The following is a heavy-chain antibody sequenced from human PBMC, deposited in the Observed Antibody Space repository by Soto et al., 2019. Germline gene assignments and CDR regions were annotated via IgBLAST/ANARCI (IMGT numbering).Heavy chain of an antibody. CDR2: LSYDGSNK. CDR3: AKERKWLADDY. V-gene: IGHV3-30*18. Sequence: QVQLVESGGGVVQPGRSLRLSCAASGFTFSSYGMHWVRQAPGKGLEWVAVLSYDGSNKYYADSVKGRFTISRDNSKNTLTLRMHSLRAGATVVYYCAKERKWLADDYGGQGTLVTGSS. J-gene: IGHJ4*02. CDR1: GFTFSSYG. D-gene: IGHD3-22*01.